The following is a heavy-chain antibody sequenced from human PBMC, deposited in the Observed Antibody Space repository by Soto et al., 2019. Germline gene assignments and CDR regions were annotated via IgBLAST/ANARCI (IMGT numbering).Heavy chain of an antibody. J-gene: IGHJ5*02. D-gene: IGHD5-18*01. V-gene: IGHV4-30-4*01. CDR3: ARGRGYSYGLDP. Sequence: QVQLQESGPGLVKPSQTLSLTCTVSGDSISSNNNYWSWIRQPPGEGLEWIGFISYSGTTSYSPTLKSRVAISLDTSKNPFSLSLSSVTAADTAVYYCARGRGYSYGLDPWGQGTLVTVSS. CDR2: ISYSGTT. CDR1: GDSISSNNNY.